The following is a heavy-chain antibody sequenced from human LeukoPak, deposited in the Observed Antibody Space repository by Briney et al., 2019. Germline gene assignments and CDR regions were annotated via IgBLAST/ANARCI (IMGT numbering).Heavy chain of an antibody. CDR1: GYTFTSYD. Sequence: ASVKVSCKASGYTFTSYDTNWVRQATGQGLEWMGWMNPNSGNTGYAQKFQGRVTMTGSTSINTAYMELNSLTSEDTAVYYCARSSVGARRRIDYWGQGSLVTVSS. CDR2: MNPNSGNT. D-gene: IGHD1-26*01. CDR3: ARSSVGARRRIDY. V-gene: IGHV1-8*01. J-gene: IGHJ4*02.